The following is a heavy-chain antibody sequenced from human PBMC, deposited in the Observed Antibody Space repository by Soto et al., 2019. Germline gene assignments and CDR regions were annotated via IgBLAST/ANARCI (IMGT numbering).Heavy chain of an antibody. D-gene: IGHD3-16*01. J-gene: IGHJ4*02. CDR1: GDSVSSGSYY. CDR3: ARGDYVWGSYSTDY. Sequence: SETLSLTCTVSGDSVSSGSYYWSWIRQPPGKGLEWIGYNYYSGSTNYNPSLKSRVTISVDTSKNQFSLKLSSVTAADTAVYYCARGDYVWGSYSTDYWGQGTLVTVSS. V-gene: IGHV4-61*01. CDR2: NYYSGST.